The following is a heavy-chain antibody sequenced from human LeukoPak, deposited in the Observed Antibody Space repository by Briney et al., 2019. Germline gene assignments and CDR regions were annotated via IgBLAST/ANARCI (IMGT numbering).Heavy chain of an antibody. CDR1: GFTFSSYS. Sequence: PGGSLRLSCAASGFTFSSYSMSWVRQAPGKGLEWVSFISGSSSTIYYADSVKGRFTISRDNAKNSLYLQMNGLRDEDTAVYYCASEGSGYDGYWGQGTLVTVSS. V-gene: IGHV3-48*02. CDR2: ISGSSSTI. J-gene: IGHJ4*02. CDR3: ASEGSGYDGY. D-gene: IGHD5-12*01.